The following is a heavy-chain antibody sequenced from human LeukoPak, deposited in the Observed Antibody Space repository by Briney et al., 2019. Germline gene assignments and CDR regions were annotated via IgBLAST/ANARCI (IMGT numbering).Heavy chain of an antibody. V-gene: IGHV4-31*03. CDR1: GGSISSGGYY. Sequence: PSQTLSLTCTVSGGSISSGGYYWSWIRQHPGKGLEWIGYIYYSGSTYYNPSLKSRVTISVDTSKNQFSLKLSSVTAADTAVYYCARFRYYDSSGYYPYYFDYWGQGTLVTVSS. CDR2: IYYSGST. CDR3: ARFRYYDSSGYYPYYFDY. D-gene: IGHD3-22*01. J-gene: IGHJ4*02.